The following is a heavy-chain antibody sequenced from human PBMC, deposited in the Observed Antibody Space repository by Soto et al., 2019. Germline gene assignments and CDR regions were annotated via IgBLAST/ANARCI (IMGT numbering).Heavy chain of an antibody. J-gene: IGHJ4*01. CDR2: IFHSGNA. D-gene: IGHD2-15*01. CDR3: ARAHAPTLPFDS. Sequence: PSETLSLTCIVSVGSIRKVYWSWIRQSPGKRLEWIGFIFHSGNAKYNPSLKSRVTMSIDTSRNQISLSLDSVTAADTAIYFCARAHAPTLPFDSWGQGTLVTVSS. CDR1: VGSIRKVY. V-gene: IGHV4-59*01.